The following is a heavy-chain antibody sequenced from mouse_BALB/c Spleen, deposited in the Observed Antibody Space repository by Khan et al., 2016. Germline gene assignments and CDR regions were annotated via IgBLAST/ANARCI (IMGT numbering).Heavy chain of an antibody. D-gene: IGHD1-1*01. CDR2: INTNTGET. J-gene: IGHJ2*01. Sequence: QIQLVQSGPELKKPGETVKISCKASGYTFTNFGINWVRQAPGKGLEWMDWINTNTGETTYADDFKGRFAFSLETSASTAYLQVNNLKNEDTATYFCETDITTVIATRGHYWSQGTTLTVSS. V-gene: IGHV9-3-1*01. CDR1: GYTFTNFG. CDR3: ETDITTVIATRGHY.